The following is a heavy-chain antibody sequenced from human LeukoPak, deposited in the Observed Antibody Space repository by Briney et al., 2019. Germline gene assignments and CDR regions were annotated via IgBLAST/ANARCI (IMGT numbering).Heavy chain of an antibody. CDR2: VYYSGST. Sequence: SETLSLTCSVSGGSISSSSYYWGWIRQPPGKGLEWIGSVYYSGSTYYNLSLKSRLTISVDTSKNQFSLKLSSVTAADTAVYYCARLTLIVGGIDYWGQGTLVTVSS. J-gene: IGHJ4*02. CDR1: GGSISSSSYY. CDR3: ARLTLIVGGIDY. D-gene: IGHD1-26*01. V-gene: IGHV4-39*01.